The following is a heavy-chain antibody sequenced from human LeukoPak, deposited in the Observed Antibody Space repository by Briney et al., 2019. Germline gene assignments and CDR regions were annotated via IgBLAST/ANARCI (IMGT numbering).Heavy chain of an antibody. CDR3: ARGRNDSYYFDY. Sequence: SETLSLTCAVYGGSFSGYYWSWIRQPPGKGLEWIGEINHSGSTNYNPSLKSRVTISVDTSKNQFSLKLSSVTAADTAVYYCARGRNDSYYFDYWGQGTLVTVSS. D-gene: IGHD2-21*01. CDR2: INHSGST. J-gene: IGHJ4*02. CDR1: GGSFSGYY. V-gene: IGHV4-34*01.